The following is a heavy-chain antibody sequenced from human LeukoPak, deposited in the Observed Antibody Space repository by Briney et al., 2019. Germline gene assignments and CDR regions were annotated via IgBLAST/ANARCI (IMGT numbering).Heavy chain of an antibody. CDR3: ARHYRDYYGSGSYPWYGMDV. CDR1: GGSISSYY. CDR2: IYYSGST. D-gene: IGHD3-10*01. Sequence: SETLSLTCTVSGGSISSYYWSWIRQPPGKGLEWIGDIYYSGSTNYNPSLKSRVTISVDTSKNQFSLKLSSVTAADTAVYYCARHYRDYYGSGSYPWYGMDVWGQGTTVTVSS. J-gene: IGHJ6*02. V-gene: IGHV4-59*08.